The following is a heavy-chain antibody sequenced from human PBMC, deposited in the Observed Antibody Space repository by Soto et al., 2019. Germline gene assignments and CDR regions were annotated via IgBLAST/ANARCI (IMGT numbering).Heavy chain of an antibody. Sequence: QVQLQQWGAGLLKPSETLSLTCAVYGGSFSGYYWSWIRQTPGKGLEWSGEINDSGSTNNNPSLKSRVIILVDKHKNKFSLKLSSGTAADTAVYYCARGLLLWFGELSRRGGYYYYMDVWGKGTTVTVSS. J-gene: IGHJ6*03. CDR1: GGSFSGYY. V-gene: IGHV4-34*01. CDR3: ARGLLLWFGELSRRGGYYYYMDV. CDR2: INDSGST. D-gene: IGHD3-10*01.